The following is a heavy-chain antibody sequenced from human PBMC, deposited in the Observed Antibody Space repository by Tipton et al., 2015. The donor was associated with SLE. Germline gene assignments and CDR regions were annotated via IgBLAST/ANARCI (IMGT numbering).Heavy chain of an antibody. J-gene: IGHJ5*02. CDR2: INHSGST. CDR3: ARDIWFDP. V-gene: IGHV4-34*01. CDR1: GGSFSGYY. Sequence: TLSLTCAVYGGSFSGYYWSWIRQPPGKGLEWIGEINHSGSTKYSPSLKSRVTISVDTSKNQFSLKLSSVTAADTAVYYCARDIWFDPWGQGTLVTVSS.